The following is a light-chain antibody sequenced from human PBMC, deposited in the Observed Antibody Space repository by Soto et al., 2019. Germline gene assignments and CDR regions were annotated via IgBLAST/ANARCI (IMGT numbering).Light chain of an antibody. Sequence: EIVLTQSPGTLSLSPGERATLSCRASQSVSSNYLAWYQQKPGQAPKLLIYGASSRATGIPDRFSGSGSGTDFTLTISRLEAEDFAVYFCYQYDSSPWTFGQGTKVDIK. CDR1: QSVSSNY. V-gene: IGKV3-20*01. CDR2: GAS. CDR3: YQYDSSPWT. J-gene: IGKJ1*01.